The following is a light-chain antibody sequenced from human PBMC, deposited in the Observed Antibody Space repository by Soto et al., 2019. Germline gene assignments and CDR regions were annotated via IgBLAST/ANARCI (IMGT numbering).Light chain of an antibody. CDR2: AAS. V-gene: IGKV3-11*01. CDR3: QQRYAFHLSLA. CDR1: QSVSSN. Sequence: EIVLAQSPATLSLSPGEKATLACRASQSVSSNLAWDPQNPGQAPRLLIYAASKMATGIPARFPGSGSGTVSALTTSSLEPEAFAVYYCQQRYAFHLSLAFGPGTKVDIK. J-gene: IGKJ3*01.